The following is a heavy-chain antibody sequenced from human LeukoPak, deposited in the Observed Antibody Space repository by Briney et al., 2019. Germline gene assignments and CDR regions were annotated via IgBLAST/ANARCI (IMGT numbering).Heavy chain of an antibody. Sequence: GESLKISCKGSRYSFTSYWIGWVRQMPGKGLEWMGIIYPADSDTRYSPSFQGQVTISADKSISTVYLQWSSLKASDTAMYYCARHVIVGATTLDYWGQGTLVTVSS. J-gene: IGHJ4*02. V-gene: IGHV5-51*01. CDR1: RYSFTSYW. CDR2: IYPADSDT. D-gene: IGHD1-26*01. CDR3: ARHVIVGATTLDY.